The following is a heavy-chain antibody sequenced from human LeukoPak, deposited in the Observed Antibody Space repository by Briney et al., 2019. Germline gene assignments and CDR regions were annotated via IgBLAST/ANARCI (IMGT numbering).Heavy chain of an antibody. D-gene: IGHD3-3*01. V-gene: IGHV3-7*01. CDR2: IKQAGSEK. Sequence: GGSLRLSCAASGFTFSRYCMSGVRHAPGEGLEWVANIKQAGSEKYYVDSAKGRFTISRDNAKTTLYLQMNSLRAEDTAVYYCARDERFLEWLGFDYWGQGTLVTVSS. CDR1: GFTFSRYC. CDR3: ARDERFLEWLGFDY. J-gene: IGHJ4*02.